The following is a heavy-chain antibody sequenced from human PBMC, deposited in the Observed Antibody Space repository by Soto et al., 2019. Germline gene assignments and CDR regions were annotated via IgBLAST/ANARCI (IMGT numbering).Heavy chain of an antibody. J-gene: IGHJ1*01. V-gene: IGHV1-69*01. CDR2: IIPVFGRP. CDR1: GGTFSSFG. CDR3: AREGSGYNF. D-gene: IGHD5-12*01. Sequence: SVKVSCEASGGTFSSFGISWVRQAPGQGLEWMGGIIPVFGRPNYAQRFRGRLTITADESTNTGYMELIDLTSEDTAVYYCAREGSGYNFWGQGTQVTVSS.